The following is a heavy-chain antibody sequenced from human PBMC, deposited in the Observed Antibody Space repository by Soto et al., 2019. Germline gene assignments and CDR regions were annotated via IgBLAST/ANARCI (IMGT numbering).Heavy chain of an antibody. Sequence: PGGSLRLSCAASGFTFSSYAMSWVRQAPGKGLEWVSAISGSGGSTYYADSVKGRFTISGDNSKSTLYLQMNSLRAEDTAVYYCAKGGYSYGYGKQYYFDYWGQGTLVTVSS. CDR2: ISGSGGST. D-gene: IGHD5-18*01. V-gene: IGHV3-23*01. CDR1: GFTFSSYA. CDR3: AKGGYSYGYGKQYYFDY. J-gene: IGHJ4*02.